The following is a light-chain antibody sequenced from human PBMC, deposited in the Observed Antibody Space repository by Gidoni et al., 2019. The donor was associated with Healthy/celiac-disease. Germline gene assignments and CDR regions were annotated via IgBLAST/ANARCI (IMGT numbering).Light chain of an antibody. Sequence: IQMNPSPTSLSASVGERVTLPCRASPSLSSYLTWYQQKPGKAPRLLIYAASSLQSGVPSRFSGSGSGTDFTLTISSLQPEDFATYYCQQSYSTPRTFGQGTKVEIK. CDR2: AAS. CDR1: PSLSSY. CDR3: QQSYSTPRT. V-gene: IGKV1-39*01. J-gene: IGKJ1*01.